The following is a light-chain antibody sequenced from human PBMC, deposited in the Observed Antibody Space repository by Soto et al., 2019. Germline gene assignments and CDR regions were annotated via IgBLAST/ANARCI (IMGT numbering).Light chain of an antibody. CDR2: LNSDGSH. CDR1: SGHSSYA. Sequence: QPVLTQSPSASASLGASVKLTCTLSSGHSSYAIAWHQQQPEKGPRYLMKLNSDGSHSKGDGIPDRFSGSSSGAERYLTISSFQSEDEADYYCQTWGTGMGVFGGGTKLTVL. J-gene: IGLJ2*01. CDR3: QTWGTGMGV. V-gene: IGLV4-69*01.